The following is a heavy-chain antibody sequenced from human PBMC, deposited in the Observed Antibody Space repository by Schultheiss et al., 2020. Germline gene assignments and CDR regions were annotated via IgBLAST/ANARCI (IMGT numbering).Heavy chain of an antibody. J-gene: IGHJ6*02. CDR3: ARVVVPGAISGYYYYGMDV. D-gene: IGHD2-2*02. CDR1: GGSISSGGYS. Sequence: SETLSLTCAVSGGSISSGGYSWSWIRQPPGKGLEWIGYIYHSGSTYYNPSLKSRVTISVDRSKNQFSLKLSSVTAADTAVYYCARVVVPGAISGYYYYGMDVWGRGTTVTVSS. CDR2: IYHSGST. V-gene: IGHV4-30-2*01.